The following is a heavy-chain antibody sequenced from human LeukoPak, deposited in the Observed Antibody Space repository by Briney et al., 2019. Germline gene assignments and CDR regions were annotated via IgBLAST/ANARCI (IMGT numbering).Heavy chain of an antibody. Sequence: GESLKISCKGSGYSFTSYWISWVRQMPGKGLEWMGIIYPGDSDTRYSPSFQGQVTISADKSISTAYLQWSSLKASDTAMYYCALVYGMVATSHYYGMDVWGQGTTVTVSS. CDR1: GYSFTSYW. D-gene: IGHD5-12*01. J-gene: IGHJ6*02. V-gene: IGHV5-51*01. CDR3: ALVYGMVATSHYYGMDV. CDR2: IYPGDSDT.